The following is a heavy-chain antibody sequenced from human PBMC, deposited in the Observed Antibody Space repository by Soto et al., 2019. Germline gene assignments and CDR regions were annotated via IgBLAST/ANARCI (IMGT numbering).Heavy chain of an antibody. CDR1: GGSFSGYY. Sequence: SETLSLTCAVYGGSFSGYYWSWTRQPPGKGLEWVGSSYYSGTSYFNPALKGRVTISVDTSTNQFSLRLTSVTAADTAVYYCTRRYNWNDYYFDPWGQGTLVTVSS. D-gene: IGHD1-20*01. CDR3: TRRYNWNDYYFDP. CDR2: SYYSGTS. V-gene: IGHV4-34*01. J-gene: IGHJ5*02.